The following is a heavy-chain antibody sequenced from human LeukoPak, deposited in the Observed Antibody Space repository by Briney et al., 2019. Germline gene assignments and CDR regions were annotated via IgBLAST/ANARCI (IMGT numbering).Heavy chain of an antibody. Sequence: PSETLSLTCTVSGGSIDRSSYYWGWIRQPPGKGLEWIGSIYYSRNTYYNSSLKSRITISVNTTKNQFSLKLSSVTAADTAVYYCASLKAVAVRTAFDLWGRGTLVTVSS. D-gene: IGHD6-19*01. CDR1: GGSIDRSSYY. CDR3: ASLKAVAVRTAFDL. V-gene: IGHV4-39*01. J-gene: IGHJ2*01. CDR2: IYYSRNT.